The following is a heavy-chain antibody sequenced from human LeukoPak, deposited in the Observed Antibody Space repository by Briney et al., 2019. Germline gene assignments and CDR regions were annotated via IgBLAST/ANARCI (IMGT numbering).Heavy chain of an antibody. CDR3: ARHLGTYSDH. Sequence: GGSLRLSCAASGFIVSSNYMYWVRQAPGKGLVWVSLINSDGSSTNYADSVKGRFTISRDNAKNTLYLQVNSLRADDTAVYYCARHLGTYSDHWGQGTLVTVSS. J-gene: IGHJ4*02. CDR1: GFIVSSNY. D-gene: IGHD7-27*01. CDR2: INSDGSST. V-gene: IGHV3-74*01.